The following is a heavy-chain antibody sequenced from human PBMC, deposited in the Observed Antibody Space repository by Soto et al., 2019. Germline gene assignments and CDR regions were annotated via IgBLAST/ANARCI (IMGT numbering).Heavy chain of an antibody. CDR2: IIPILGET. CDR1: GTIFSSYT. Sequence: QVQLVQSGAEVKKPGSSVRVSCKASGTIFSSYTISWVRQAPGQGLEWMGRIIPILGETNSAQKFQGRVTLTEDKSTNTTYMELNSVRLEDTALYYCARGLGGRMDDWGQGTTVTVSS. V-gene: IGHV1-69*08. D-gene: IGHD3-16*01. CDR3: ARGLGGRMDD. J-gene: IGHJ6*02.